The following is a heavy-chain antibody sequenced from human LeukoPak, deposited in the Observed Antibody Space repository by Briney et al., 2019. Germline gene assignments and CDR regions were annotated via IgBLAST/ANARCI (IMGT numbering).Heavy chain of an antibody. CDR3: ARGQPGYPAFDI. V-gene: IGHV3-53*01. CDR2: IYSGGTT. Sequence: GGSLRLSCEASGFSVSNNYMTWVRQAPGKGLEWVSVIYSGGTTYYGDSVEGRFTISRDNSRNTLNLQMNSLRAEDTAVYFCARGQPGYPAFDIWGQGTMVTVSS. J-gene: IGHJ3*02. D-gene: IGHD5-18*01. CDR1: GFSVSNNY.